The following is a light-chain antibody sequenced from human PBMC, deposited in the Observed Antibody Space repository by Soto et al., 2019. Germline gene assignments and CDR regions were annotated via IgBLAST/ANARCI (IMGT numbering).Light chain of an antibody. CDR1: QSVSSN. J-gene: IGKJ1*01. V-gene: IGKV3-15*01. Sequence: EIVMTQSPATLSVSPGERATLSCRASQSVSSNLAWYQQKPGQAPRLLIYGASTRATGIPARFSGSGSGTEFTLNIRSLQSEDFAVYYCQQYNNWPPRTLAQGTKVDIK. CDR2: GAS. CDR3: QQYNNWPPRT.